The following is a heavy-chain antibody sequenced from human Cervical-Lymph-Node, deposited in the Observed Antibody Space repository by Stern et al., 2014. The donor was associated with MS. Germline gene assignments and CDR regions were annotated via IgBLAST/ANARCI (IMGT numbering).Heavy chain of an antibody. CDR3: ARDLADYRYYFDS. CDR1: GYPFSDYY. V-gene: IGHV1-2*02. J-gene: IGHJ4*02. D-gene: IGHD4-11*01. Sequence: VQLEESGTDVQKPGASAKVSCEASGYPFSDYYIHWGRQAPGQGLEWMGGINPATGATTYAENFEGRITMTRDTSISTAYMILSRLSSDDTAVYFCARDLADYRYYFDSWGPGTLVTVSS. CDR2: INPATGAT.